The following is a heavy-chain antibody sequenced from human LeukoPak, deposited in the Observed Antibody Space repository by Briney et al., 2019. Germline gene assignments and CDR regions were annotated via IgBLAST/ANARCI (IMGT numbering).Heavy chain of an antibody. J-gene: IGHJ4*02. CDR1: GGSISSYY. Sequence: SETLSLTCTVSGGSISSYYWSWIRQPPGKGLEWIGYIYYSGSTNYNPSLKSRVTISVDTSKNQFSLKLSSVTAADTAVYYCARSELLWFGGVNSGFDYWGQGALVTVSS. V-gene: IGHV4-59*01. CDR3: ARSELLWFGGVNSGFDY. CDR2: IYYSGST. D-gene: IGHD3-10*01.